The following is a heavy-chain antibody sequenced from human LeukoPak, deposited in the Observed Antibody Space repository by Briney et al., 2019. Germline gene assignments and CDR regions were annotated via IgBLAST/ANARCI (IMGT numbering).Heavy chain of an antibody. J-gene: IGHJ4*02. CDR2: INNDGSTT. CDR3: ARDLVVATGPDY. CDR1: GFTFRNYW. Sequence: GGSLRLSCAASGFTFRNYWMTWVRQAPGKGLVWVSRINNDGSTTNYADSVKGRFTISRDNAKNTLYLQMNSLRVEDTAVYYCARDLVVATGPDYWGQGTLVTVSS. D-gene: IGHD5-12*01. V-gene: IGHV3-74*01.